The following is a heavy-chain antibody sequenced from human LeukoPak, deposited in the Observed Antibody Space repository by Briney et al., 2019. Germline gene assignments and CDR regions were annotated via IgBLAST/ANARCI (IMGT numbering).Heavy chain of an antibody. J-gene: IGHJ5*02. CDR1: GYTFTGYY. V-gene: IGHV1-2*02. D-gene: IGHD6-13*01. CDR3: AWEDGRSRLDSSSWPNWFDP. CDR2: INPNSGDT. Sequence: ASVKVSCKASGYTFTGYYLHWVRQAPGQGLEWMGWINPNSGDTNYAQKFQGRVTMTRDTSISTAYMELSRLRSDDTAVYYCAWEDGRSRLDSSSWPNWFDPWGQGTLVTVSA.